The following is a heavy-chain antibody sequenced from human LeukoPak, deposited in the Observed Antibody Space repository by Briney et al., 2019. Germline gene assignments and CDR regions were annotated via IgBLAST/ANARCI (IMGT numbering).Heavy chain of an antibody. CDR1: GDSITSSAFF. CDR3: ARLGGYCSSTSCYSRNYFDY. Sequence: SETLSLTCTVSGDSITSSAFFWGWIRQAPGKGLEWIGNIFHGGNTHYNPSLKSRVSISVDRSKNQVSLNLSSVTAADTAVYYCARLGGYCSSTSCYSRNYFDYWGQGTLVTVSS. D-gene: IGHD2-2*01. V-gene: IGHV4-39*01. CDR2: IFHGGNT. J-gene: IGHJ4*02.